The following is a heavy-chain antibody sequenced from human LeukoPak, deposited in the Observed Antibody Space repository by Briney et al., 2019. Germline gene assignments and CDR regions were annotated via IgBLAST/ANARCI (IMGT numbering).Heavy chain of an antibody. V-gene: IGHV3-48*01. Sequence: PGGSLRLSCAASGFTFSIYSMNWVRQAPGKGLEWISYITSSSGTIYHTDSVKGRFTISRDNAKNSLYLQMNSLRAEDTAVYYCARVAPGHDIGRGYFDYWGQGTLVTVSS. CDR1: GFTFSIYS. J-gene: IGHJ4*02. D-gene: IGHD2-21*01. CDR2: ITSSSGTI. CDR3: ARVAPGHDIGRGYFDY.